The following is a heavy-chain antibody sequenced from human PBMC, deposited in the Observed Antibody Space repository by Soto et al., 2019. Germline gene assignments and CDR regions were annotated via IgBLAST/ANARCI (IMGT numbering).Heavy chain of an antibody. CDR1: GGSIGSGGYY. Sequence: QVQLQESGPGLVKPSQTLSLTCTVSGGSIGSGGYYWSWIRQPPGKGLEWIGYIYYSGSTYYNPSLQSRVNISVDTSKNQFSLKLSSVTAADTAVYYCARDRADCDFLSGYTKIDAFDIWGQGTMVTVSS. CDR2: IYYSGST. D-gene: IGHD3-3*01. CDR3: ARDRADCDFLSGYTKIDAFDI. V-gene: IGHV4-30-4*01. J-gene: IGHJ3*02.